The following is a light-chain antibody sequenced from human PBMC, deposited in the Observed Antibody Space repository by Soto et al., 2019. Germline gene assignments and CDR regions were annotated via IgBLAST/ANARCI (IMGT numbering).Light chain of an antibody. J-gene: IGKJ1*01. Sequence: DIQMTQSPSTLSASVGDRVTITCLASQSISSWLAWYQQKPGKAPNLLIYDASRLESGVPSRFSGSGSGTEFTLTISSLQPDDFATYYCQQYNSYSTFGQGTKV. CDR2: DAS. CDR3: QQYNSYST. V-gene: IGKV1-5*01. CDR1: QSISSW.